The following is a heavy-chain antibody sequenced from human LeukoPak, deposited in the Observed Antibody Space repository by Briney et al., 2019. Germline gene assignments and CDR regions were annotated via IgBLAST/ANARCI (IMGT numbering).Heavy chain of an antibody. CDR2: ISYDRSNK. CDR1: GFTFSSYA. J-gene: IGHJ4*02. D-gene: IGHD2-15*01. Sequence: GGSLRLSCAASGFTFSSYAMHWVRQAPGKGLEWVAVISYDRSNKYYADSVKGRFTISRDNSKNTLYLQMNSLRAEDTAVYYCAREDCSGGSCYFDYWGQGTLVTVSS. V-gene: IGHV3-30*04. CDR3: AREDCSGGSCYFDY.